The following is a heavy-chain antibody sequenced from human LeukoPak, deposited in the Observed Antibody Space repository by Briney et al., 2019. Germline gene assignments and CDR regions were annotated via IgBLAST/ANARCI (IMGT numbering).Heavy chain of an antibody. J-gene: IGHJ4*02. CDR3: ATDYRLNSVSTPRY. CDR1: GFTFSDYY. Sequence: PGGSLRLSCAASGFTFSDYYMSWIRQAPGKGLEWVAVIWYDGTNKYHADSVKGRFTISRDNSNNTLYLEMNRLRDEDTAVYYCATDYRLNSVSTPRYWGQGTLVSVSS. CDR2: IWYDGTNK. D-gene: IGHD5/OR15-5a*01. V-gene: IGHV3-33*08.